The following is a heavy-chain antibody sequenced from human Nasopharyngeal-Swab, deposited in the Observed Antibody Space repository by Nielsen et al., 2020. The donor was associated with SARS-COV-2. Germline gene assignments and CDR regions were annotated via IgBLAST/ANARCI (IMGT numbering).Heavy chain of an antibody. CDR1: GYTFTGHY. V-gene: IGHV1-2*02. D-gene: IGHD4-17*01. Sequence: ASVKVSCQASGYTFTGHYIHWVRQAPGQGLEWMGWINPNSGGTNYAQKFQGRVSMTSDTSINTAYMELRRLRSDDTAVYYCARDDYGDYGYFGHWGQGTLVTVSS. CDR3: ARDDYGDYGYFGH. CDR2: INPNSGGT. J-gene: IGHJ4*02.